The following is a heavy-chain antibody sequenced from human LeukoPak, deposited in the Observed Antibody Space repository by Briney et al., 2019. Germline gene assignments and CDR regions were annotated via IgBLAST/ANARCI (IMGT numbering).Heavy chain of an antibody. V-gene: IGHV4-4*07. CDR2: ISASGST. CDR1: GGSMASDY. CDR3: ARAPVQDLSFVGWFDS. D-gene: IGHD1-26*01. Sequence: SETLSLTCTVSGGSMASDYWNWIRLPAGKGLEWIGRISASGSTNYSPSLFSRVTMSVDTSGNQFSLKLSSVTAADTAVYFCARAPVQDLSFVGWFDSWGQGALVFVSS. J-gene: IGHJ5*01.